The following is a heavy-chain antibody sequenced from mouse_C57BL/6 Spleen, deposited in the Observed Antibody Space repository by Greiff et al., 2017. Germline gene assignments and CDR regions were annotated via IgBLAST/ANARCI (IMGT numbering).Heavy chain of an antibody. CDR1: GFSLTSYG. CDR3: ASHDVEDAMDY. J-gene: IGHJ4*01. CDR2: IWRGGSP. V-gene: IGHV2-5*01. D-gene: IGHD2-12*01. Sequence: QVQLKESGPGLVQPSQSLSLTCTVSGFSLTSYGVHWVRQSPGKGLEWLGVIWRGGSPDYNAAFMSILGITKDNSKSQVFFKMNSLQADDTAIYYCASHDVEDAMDYWGQGTSVTVSS.